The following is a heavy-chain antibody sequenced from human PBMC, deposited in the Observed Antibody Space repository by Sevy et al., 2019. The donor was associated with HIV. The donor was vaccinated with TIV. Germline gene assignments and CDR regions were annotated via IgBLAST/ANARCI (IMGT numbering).Heavy chain of an antibody. CDR2: IRNKADSYTT. V-gene: IGHV3-72*01. CDR3: ATHAGIAAAGRVFDY. D-gene: IGHD6-13*01. J-gene: IGHJ4*02. Sequence: GGSLRLSCAASGFTFSDHYMEWVHQAPGKGLEWVGRIRNKADSYTTEYAASVKGRFTISREDSKNSLYLLMNSLKTEDTAVYYCATHAGIAAAGRVFDYWGQGTLVTVSS. CDR1: GFTFSDHY.